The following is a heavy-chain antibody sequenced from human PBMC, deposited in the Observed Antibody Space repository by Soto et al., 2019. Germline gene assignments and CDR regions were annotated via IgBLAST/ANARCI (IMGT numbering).Heavy chain of an antibody. D-gene: IGHD3-22*01. Sequence: EVQLVESGGGLVQPGGSLRLSCAASGFTFSSYEMNWVRQAPGKGLEWVSYISSSGSTIYYADSVKGRFTISRDNAKNSLYLQMNSLRAEDTAVYYCPRGSGGTYYYDRASYYSGQGTLVTVSS. CDR2: ISSSGSTI. V-gene: IGHV3-48*03. J-gene: IGHJ4*02. CDR1: GFTFSSYE. CDR3: PRGSGGTYYYDRASYY.